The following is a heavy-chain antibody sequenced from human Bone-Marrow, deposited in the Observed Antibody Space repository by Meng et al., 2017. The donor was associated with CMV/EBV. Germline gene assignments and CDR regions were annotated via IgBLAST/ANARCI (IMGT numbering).Heavy chain of an antibody. CDR3: TRGHTLLRH. D-gene: IGHD5-18*01. J-gene: IGHJ4*02. CDR1: GFTFDDYG. Sequence: GESLKISCAASGFTFDDYGMSWVRQAPGKGLEWVSGINWNGGSTGYADSVKGRFTISRDNAKNSLYLQMNSLRAEDTAVYYCTRGHTLLRHWGQGTLITVSS. V-gene: IGHV3-20*04. CDR2: INWNGGST.